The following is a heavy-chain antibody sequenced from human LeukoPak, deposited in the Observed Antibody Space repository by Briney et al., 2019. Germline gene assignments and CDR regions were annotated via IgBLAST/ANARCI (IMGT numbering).Heavy chain of an antibody. V-gene: IGHV3-30-3*01. CDR1: GFTFSSYA. Sequence: PGRSLRLSCAASGFTFSSYAMHWVRQAPGKGLEWVAVISYDGNNKYYADSVKGRFTISRDNSKNTLYLQMNSLRAEDTAVYYCARDQGFYFDYWGQGTLVTVSS. CDR2: ISYDGNNK. CDR3: ARDQGFYFDY. J-gene: IGHJ4*02.